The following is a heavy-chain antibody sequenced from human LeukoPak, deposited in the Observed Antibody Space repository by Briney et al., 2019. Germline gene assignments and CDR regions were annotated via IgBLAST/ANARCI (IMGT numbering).Heavy chain of an antibody. CDR1: GGSFSGYY. CDR3: ARDRDDILAGYYSRKVVSGMDV. V-gene: IGHV4-34*01. D-gene: IGHD3-9*01. Sequence: SETLSLTCAVYGGSFSGYYWSWIRQPPGKGLEWIGEINHSGSTNYNPSLKSRVTISVDTSKNQFSLKLSSVTAADTAVYYCARDRDDILAGYYSRKVVSGMDVWGQGTTVTVSS. CDR2: INHSGST. J-gene: IGHJ6*02.